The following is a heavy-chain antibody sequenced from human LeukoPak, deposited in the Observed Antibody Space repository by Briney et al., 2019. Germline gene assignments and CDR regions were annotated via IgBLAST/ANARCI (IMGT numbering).Heavy chain of an antibody. D-gene: IGHD7-27*01. CDR1: GFSLSAYW. V-gene: IGHV3-7*03. J-gene: IGHJ4*02. Sequence: GGSLRLSCAASGFSLSAYWMTWVRQAPGKGLEWVANINRDGSQKNHVDSVKGRFTISKDKSKNTLYLQMNSLRAEDTAVYYCARDLGKKNYFDSWGQGSLVTVSS. CDR2: INRDGSQK. CDR3: ARDLGKKNYFDS.